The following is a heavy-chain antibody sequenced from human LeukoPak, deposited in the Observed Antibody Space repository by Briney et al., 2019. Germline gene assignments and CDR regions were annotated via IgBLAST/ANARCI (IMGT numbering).Heavy chain of an antibody. CDR1: GGSINSSSYY. D-gene: IGHD6-13*01. CDR2: IYYSGST. Sequence: SETLSLTCTVSGGSINSSSYYWGWIRQPPGKGLEWIGSIYYSGSTYYNPSLKSRVTISVDTSKNQFSLKLSSVTAADTAVYYCARQEYSSSWYYYYGMDVWGQGTTVTVSS. J-gene: IGHJ6*02. V-gene: IGHV4-39*01. CDR3: ARQEYSSSWYYYYGMDV.